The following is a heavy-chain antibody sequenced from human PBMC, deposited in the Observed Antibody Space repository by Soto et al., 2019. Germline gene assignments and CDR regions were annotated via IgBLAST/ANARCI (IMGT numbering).Heavy chain of an antibody. Sequence: GSLRLSCAASGFTLSNFAVSWLRQAPGKGLEWVSAISASGLTTYYTDSVRGRFTISRDISKNTLFLQMDSLRDEDTAVYYCAKDRDIVVEVAAQWGQGTLVTVSS. CDR2: ISASGLTT. CDR3: AKDRDIVVEVAAQ. CDR1: GFTLSNFA. J-gene: IGHJ4*02. V-gene: IGHV3-23*01. D-gene: IGHD2-15*01.